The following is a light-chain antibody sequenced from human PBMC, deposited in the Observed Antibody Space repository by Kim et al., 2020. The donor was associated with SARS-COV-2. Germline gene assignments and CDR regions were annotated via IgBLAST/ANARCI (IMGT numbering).Light chain of an antibody. J-gene: IGKJ4*01. CDR1: QSVSSSY. CDR3: QQYGSSPLT. CDR2: GAS. Sequence: LSPGERATLSCRASQSVSSSYLAWYQQKPGQAPRLLIYGASSRATGIPDRFSGSGSGTDFTLTISRLEPEDFAVYYFQQYGSSPLTFGGGTKLEI. V-gene: IGKV3-20*01.